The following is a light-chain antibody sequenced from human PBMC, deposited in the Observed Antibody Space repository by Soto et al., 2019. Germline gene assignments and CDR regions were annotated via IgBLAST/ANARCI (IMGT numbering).Light chain of an antibody. CDR2: DVS. Sequence: QSALTQPASVSGSPGQSITISCTGTSSDIGGYNYVSWFQPHPGKAPKLMISDVSNRPSGVSNRFSGSKSGNTASLTISGLQAEDEADYYCSSYTSGSTFYVFGTGTKLTVL. V-gene: IGLV2-14*01. J-gene: IGLJ1*01. CDR3: SSYTSGSTFYV. CDR1: SSDIGGYNY.